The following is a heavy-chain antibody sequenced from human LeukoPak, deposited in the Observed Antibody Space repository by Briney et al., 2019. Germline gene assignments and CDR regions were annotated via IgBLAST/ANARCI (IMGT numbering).Heavy chain of an antibody. CDR3: ARSLRGLRDAFDI. D-gene: IGHD5-12*01. CDR2: IYYSGST. Sequence: SETLSLTCTVSGGSISSYYWSWIRQPPGKGLEWIGYIYYSGSTNYNPSLKSRVTISVDTSKNQFSLKLSSVTAADTAVYYCARSLRGLRDAFDIWGQGTMVTVSS. J-gene: IGHJ3*02. V-gene: IGHV4-59*01. CDR1: GGSISSYY.